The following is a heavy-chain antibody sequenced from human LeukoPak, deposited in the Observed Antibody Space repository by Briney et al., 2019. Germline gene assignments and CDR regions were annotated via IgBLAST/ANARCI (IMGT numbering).Heavy chain of an antibody. Sequence: EPSETLSLTCTVSGGSISSYYWSWIRQPPGKGLEWIGYIYYSGSTNYNRSLKSRVTISVDTSKNQFSLKLSSVTPADTAVYYCARDPYSGTYGDTYYYYMDVWGKGTPVTISS. J-gene: IGHJ6*03. CDR2: IYYSGST. CDR3: ARDPYSGTYGDTYYYYMDV. V-gene: IGHV4-59*12. D-gene: IGHD1-26*01. CDR1: GGSISSYY.